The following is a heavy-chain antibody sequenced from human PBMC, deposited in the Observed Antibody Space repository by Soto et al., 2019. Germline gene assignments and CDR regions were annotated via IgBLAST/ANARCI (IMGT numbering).Heavy chain of an antibody. Sequence: PGGSLRLSCAASGFTFSSYSMNWVRQAPGKGLEWVSSISSSSSYIYYADSVKGRFTISRDNAKSSLYLQMNSLRAEDTAVYYCARGYHYYDSSGYDKWDAFDIWGQGTMVTVSS. CDR1: GFTFSSYS. D-gene: IGHD3-22*01. CDR2: ISSSSSYI. J-gene: IGHJ3*02. CDR3: ARGYHYYDSSGYDKWDAFDI. V-gene: IGHV3-21*01.